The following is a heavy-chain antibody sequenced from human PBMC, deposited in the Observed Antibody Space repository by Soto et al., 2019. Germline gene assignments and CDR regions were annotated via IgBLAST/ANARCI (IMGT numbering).Heavy chain of an antibody. D-gene: IGHD6-6*01. CDR2: IVPMFGTA. CDR3: ARNGTYSSSLSQYSGMDV. Sequence: QVQLVQSGAEVKEPGSSVKVSCKASGGTFADFIMNWVRQTPGQGLEWMGGIVPMFGTATYAEKFKGRVTISATGSRSTASLELTSLTSENTAVYYCARNGTYSSSLSQYSGMDVWGQGTTVTVS. J-gene: IGHJ6*02. V-gene: IGHV1-69*01. CDR1: GGTFADFI.